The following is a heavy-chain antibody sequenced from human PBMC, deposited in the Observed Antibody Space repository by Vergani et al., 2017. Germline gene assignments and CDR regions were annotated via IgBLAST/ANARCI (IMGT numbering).Heavy chain of an antibody. J-gene: IGHJ4*02. CDR1: GFTFDDYA. V-gene: IGHV3-9*01. CDR2: ISWNSGSI. D-gene: IGHD1-20*01. CDR3: ANNWNFDY. Sequence: EVQLVESGGGLVQPGRSLRLSCAASGFTFDDYAMHWVRQAPGKGLEWVSGISWNSGSIGYADSVKGRFTISRDNAKNSLYLQMNSLRAEDTAVYYCANNWNFDYWGQGTLVTVSS.